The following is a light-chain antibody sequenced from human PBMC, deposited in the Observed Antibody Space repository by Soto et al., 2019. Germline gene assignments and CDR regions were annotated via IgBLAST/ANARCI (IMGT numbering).Light chain of an antibody. CDR3: LSFTTSITYI. CDR1: STDVGFYDY. V-gene: IGLV2-14*01. J-gene: IGLJ1*01. CDR2: EVT. Sequence: QSVLAQPASVSGSPGQSITISCTVTSTDVGFYDYVSWYQQRPGTAPKLILYEVTNRPSGVSIRFSGSKSGNTASLTITGLQAEDEADYYCLSFTTSITYIFGTGTKV.